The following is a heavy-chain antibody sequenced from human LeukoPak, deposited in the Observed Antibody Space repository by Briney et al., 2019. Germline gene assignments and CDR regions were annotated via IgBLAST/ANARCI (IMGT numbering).Heavy chain of an antibody. CDR3: AAPPMVRGVIAGWFDP. CDR2: ISGSGGST. D-gene: IGHD3-10*01. V-gene: IGHV3-23*01. CDR1: GFTLSSYA. J-gene: IGHJ5*02. Sequence: GGSLRLSCAASGFTLSSYAMGWVRQAPGKGMEWVSAISGSGGSTYYADSVKGRFTISRDNSKNTLYLQMNSLRAEDTAVYYCAAPPMVRGVIAGWFDPWGQGTLVTVSS.